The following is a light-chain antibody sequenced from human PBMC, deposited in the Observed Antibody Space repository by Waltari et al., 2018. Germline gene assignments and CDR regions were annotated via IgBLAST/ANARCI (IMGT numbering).Light chain of an antibody. J-gene: IGLJ3*02. Sequence: QSALTQPASVSGCPGQSITLPCTGIGCASDDSDFVPWYQHQPGKAPRVIIYDVTNRPSGISHRFSASKSANTASLTISGLQPEDEGDYYCTSQALDGVVLFGGGTQVTV. CDR1: GCASDDSDF. CDR3: TSQALDGVVL. V-gene: IGLV2-14*03. CDR2: DVT.